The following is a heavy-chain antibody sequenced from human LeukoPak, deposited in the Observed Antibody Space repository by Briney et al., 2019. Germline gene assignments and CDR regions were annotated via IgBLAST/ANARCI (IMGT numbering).Heavy chain of an antibody. CDR3: AIEYYYYMDV. J-gene: IGHJ6*03. Sequence: GGSLRLSCAASGFTFTSNAVSWVRQAQGKGLEWVSTISASGGSIYYAGSVKGRFTISRDISKNTLYLQMNSLRAEDTAVYHCAIEYYYYMDVWGKGTTVTVSS. CDR2: ISASGGSI. V-gene: IGHV3-23*01. CDR1: GFTFTSNA.